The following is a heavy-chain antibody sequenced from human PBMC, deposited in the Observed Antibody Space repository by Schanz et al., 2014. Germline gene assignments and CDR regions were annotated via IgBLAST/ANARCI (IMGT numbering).Heavy chain of an antibody. J-gene: IGHJ4*02. V-gene: IGHV3-21*02. Sequence: EAQLLESGGGLVQPGGSLRLSCAASGFNFKAYAMSWVRQAPGKGLEWVSSISSSSSYISYADSVKGRFTISRDNAKNSLYLQMNSLRAEDTAVYYCAKEKEEVAADGSFFDYWGQGTLXTVSS. CDR2: ISSSSSYI. CDR1: GFNFKAYA. D-gene: IGHD6-13*01. CDR3: AKEKEEVAADGSFFDY.